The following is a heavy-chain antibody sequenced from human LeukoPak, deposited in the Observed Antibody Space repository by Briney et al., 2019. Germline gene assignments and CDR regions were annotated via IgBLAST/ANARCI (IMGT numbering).Heavy chain of an antibody. V-gene: IGHV4-61*02. D-gene: IGHD2-21*02. CDR1: GGSINNGDYY. CDR3: ARVFVTAEYAFDI. Sequence: SQTLYLTCTVSGGSINNGDYYWSWIRQPAGKGLECIGRIYTSGSTNYNPSLKSRVTVSIDTSKNQFSLKLTSVTAADTAVYYCARVFVTAEYAFDIWGQGTMVTVSS. J-gene: IGHJ3*02. CDR2: IYTSGST.